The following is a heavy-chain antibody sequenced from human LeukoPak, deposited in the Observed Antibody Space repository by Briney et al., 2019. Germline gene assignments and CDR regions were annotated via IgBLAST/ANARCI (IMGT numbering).Heavy chain of an antibody. J-gene: IGHJ5*02. CDR3: AKDITDILTGYSNWFDP. V-gene: IGHV3-9*01. Sequence: PGASLRLSCAASGFTFDDYAMHWVRQAPGKGLEWVSGISWNSGSIGYADSVKGRFTISRDNAKNSLYLQMNSLRAEDTALYYCAKDITDILTGYSNWFDPWGQGTLVTVSS. CDR2: ISWNSGSI. D-gene: IGHD3-9*01. CDR1: GFTFDDYA.